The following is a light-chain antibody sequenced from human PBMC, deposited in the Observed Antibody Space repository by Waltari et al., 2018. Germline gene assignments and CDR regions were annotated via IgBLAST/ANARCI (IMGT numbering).Light chain of an antibody. CDR1: IIDVAAYHS. Sequence: QSALTQPASVSGSPGQSITISCPGPIIDVAAYHSVSCYPHHPGKPPQLIIYAVTKRPSGVSNRFSGSKSGTTASLTISGLQAEDEADFYCSSYTTSGTLIFGGGTKLTVL. J-gene: IGLJ2*01. CDR2: AVT. V-gene: IGLV2-14*03. CDR3: SSYTTSGTLI.